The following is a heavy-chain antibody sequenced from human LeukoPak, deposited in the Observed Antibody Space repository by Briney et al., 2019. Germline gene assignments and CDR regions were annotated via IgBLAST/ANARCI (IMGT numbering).Heavy chain of an antibody. CDR1: GGSISSYY. Sequence: SETLSLTCTVSGGSISSYYWSWIRQPPGKGLEWIGYIYYSGSTNYNPSLKSRVTISVDTSKNQFSLKLSSVTAADTAVYYCARDVLRYFDWPPYYYYYGMDVWGQGTTVTVSS. CDR3: ARDVLRYFDWPPYYYYYGMDV. CDR2: IYYSGST. J-gene: IGHJ6*02. V-gene: IGHV4-59*01. D-gene: IGHD3-9*01.